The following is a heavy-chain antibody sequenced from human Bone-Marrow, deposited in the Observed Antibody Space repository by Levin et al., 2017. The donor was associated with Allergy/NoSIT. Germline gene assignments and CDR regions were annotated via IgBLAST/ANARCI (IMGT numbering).Heavy chain of an antibody. J-gene: IGHJ3*02. D-gene: IGHD1-26*01. Sequence: GESLKISCAASGFTFSSYEMNWVRQAPGKGLEWVSYISSSGSTIYYADSVKGRFTISRDNAKNSLYLQMNSLRAEDTAVYYCASQDDHRIVGSYDAFDIWGQGTMVTVSS. CDR1: GFTFSSYE. V-gene: IGHV3-48*03. CDR3: ASQDDHRIVGSYDAFDI. CDR2: ISSSGSTI.